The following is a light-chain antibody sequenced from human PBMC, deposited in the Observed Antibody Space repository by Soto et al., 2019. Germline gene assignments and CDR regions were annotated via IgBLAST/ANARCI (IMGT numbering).Light chain of an antibody. CDR2: GTS. CDR1: QSISSN. CDR3: QQYNTWSSIT. Sequence: EIVMTQSPATLSVSPGERVTLSCRASQSISSNLAWYQQKPGQAPSLLMYGTSTRDTGIPARFSGSGSGTEFTLTISSLQSEDFAVYYCQQYNTWSSITFGQGTRLEIK. V-gene: IGKV3-15*01. J-gene: IGKJ5*01.